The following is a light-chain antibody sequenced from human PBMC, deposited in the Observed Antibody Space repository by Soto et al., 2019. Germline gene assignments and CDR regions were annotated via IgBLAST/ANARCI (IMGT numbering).Light chain of an antibody. V-gene: IGKV3-20*01. J-gene: IGKJ4*01. Sequence: EIVLTQSPATLSLSPGERATLSCRASQSFSNTYLAWYQQKPAQPPRLLMYGTSTRSTGIPDRFIGSGSGTDFTLTISRLEPEDFAVYYCQHYVTSPLTFGGGTKVDIK. CDR3: QHYVTSPLT. CDR2: GTS. CDR1: QSFSNTY.